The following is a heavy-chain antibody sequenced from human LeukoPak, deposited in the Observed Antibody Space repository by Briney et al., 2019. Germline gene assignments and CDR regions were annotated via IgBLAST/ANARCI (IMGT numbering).Heavy chain of an antibody. CDR2: IKQDGSEK. V-gene: IGHV3-7*04. D-gene: IGHD6-13*01. CDR1: GFTFSSYW. Sequence: GGSLRLSCAASGFTFSSYWMSWVRQAPGKGLEWVANIKQDGSEKYYVDSVKGRFTISRDNAKNSLYPQMNGLRAEDTAVYYCARDIAAVEDAFGIWGQGTMVTVSS. J-gene: IGHJ3*02. CDR3: ARDIAAVEDAFGI.